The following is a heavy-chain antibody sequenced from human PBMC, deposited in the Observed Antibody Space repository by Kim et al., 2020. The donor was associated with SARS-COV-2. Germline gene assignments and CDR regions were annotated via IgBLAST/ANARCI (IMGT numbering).Heavy chain of an antibody. CDR3: ARARTRGAATGTYWHFDL. D-gene: IGHD6-13*01. CDR1: GGSISNYY. V-gene: IGHV4-4*07. J-gene: IGHJ2*01. CDR2: ITTSGNY. Sequence: SETLSLTCTVSGGSISNYYWSWIRQPPAGKGLEWIGRITTSGNYEYNSSLESRVTMSVDTAKNQVSLHLNSLTAADTAVYFCARARTRGAATGTYWHFDLWGRGTLVTVSS.